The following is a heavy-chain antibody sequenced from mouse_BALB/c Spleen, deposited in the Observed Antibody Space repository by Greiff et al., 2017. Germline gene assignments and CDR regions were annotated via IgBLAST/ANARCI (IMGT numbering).Heavy chain of an antibody. CDR1: GYTFTSYT. Sequence: QVQLKQSGAELARPGASVKMSCKASGYTFTSYTMHWVKQRPGQGLEWIGYINPSSGYTNYNQKFKDKATLTADKSSSTAYMQLSSLTSEDSAVYYCASGGYYVFDYWGQGTTLTVSS. CDR3: ASGGYYVFDY. J-gene: IGHJ2*01. V-gene: IGHV1-4*01. CDR2: INPSSGYT. D-gene: IGHD2-3*01.